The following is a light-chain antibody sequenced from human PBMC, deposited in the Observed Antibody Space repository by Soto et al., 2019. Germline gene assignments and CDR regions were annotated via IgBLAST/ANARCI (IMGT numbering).Light chain of an antibody. V-gene: IGLV2-14*03. CDR2: DVS. CDR1: SSDVGAYNS. CDR3: SSYTSISTVV. J-gene: IGLJ2*01. Sequence: QSVLTQPASVSGSPGQSITISCTGTSSDVGAYNSVSWYQQHPGKTPKLMIYDVSNRPSGVFHRVSGSKSVNTASLTISGLQAEDEADYFCSSYTSISTVVFGGGTKLTVL.